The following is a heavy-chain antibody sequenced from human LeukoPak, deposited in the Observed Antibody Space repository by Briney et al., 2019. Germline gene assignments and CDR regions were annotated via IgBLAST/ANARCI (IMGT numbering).Heavy chain of an antibody. V-gene: IGHV3-7*01. J-gene: IGHJ4*02. CDR3: AKIVGTYSSSWDFDY. D-gene: IGHD6-13*01. Sequence: PGGSLRLSCAASGFTFTTYWMAWVRQAPGKGLEWVASIKQDGNEKYYVDSVKGRFTISRDSAENTLYLQMNSLRVEDTAVYYCAKIVGTYSSSWDFDYWGQGTLVTVSS. CDR2: IKQDGNEK. CDR1: GFTFTTYW.